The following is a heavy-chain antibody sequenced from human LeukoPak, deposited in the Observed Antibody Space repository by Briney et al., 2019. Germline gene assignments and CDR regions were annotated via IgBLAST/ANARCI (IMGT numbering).Heavy chain of an antibody. D-gene: IGHD5-12*01. Sequence: GGSLRLSCAASGFTFSSYGMSWVRQAPGKGLEWVSAISGSGGSTYYADSVKGRFTISRDNSKNTLYLQMNSLRAEDTAVYYCAKDGFVATRHFDYWGQGTLVTVSS. CDR3: AKDGFVATRHFDY. V-gene: IGHV3-23*01. CDR2: ISGSGGST. CDR1: GFTFSSYG. J-gene: IGHJ4*02.